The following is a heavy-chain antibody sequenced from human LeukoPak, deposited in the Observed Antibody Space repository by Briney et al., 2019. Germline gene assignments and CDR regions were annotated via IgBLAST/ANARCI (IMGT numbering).Heavy chain of an antibody. D-gene: IGHD3-10*01. J-gene: IGHJ4*02. CDR2: MNPNSGNT. Sequence: ASVKVSSKASGYTFTSYDINWVRQATGQGLEWMGWMNPNSGNTGYAQKFQGRVTMTRNTSISTAYMELSSLRAEDTAVYYCAKGTLYYGSGSYPRYWGQGTLVTVSS. CDR1: GYTFTSYD. CDR3: AKGTLYYGSGSYPRY. V-gene: IGHV1-8*01.